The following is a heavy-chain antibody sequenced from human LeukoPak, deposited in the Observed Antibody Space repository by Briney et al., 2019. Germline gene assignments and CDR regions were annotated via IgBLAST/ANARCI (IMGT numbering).Heavy chain of an antibody. CDR3: ARSPTIAVAGHWYFDL. D-gene: IGHD6-19*01. CDR2: IIPIFGTA. CDR1: GGTFSRYA. J-gene: IGHJ2*01. V-gene: IGHV1-69*01. Sequence: SVKVSCKGSGGTFSRYAISWVRQAPGQGLEWMGGIIPIFGTANYAQKFQGRVTITADESTSTAYMELSSLRSEDTAVYYCARSPTIAVAGHWYFDLWGRGTLVTVSS.